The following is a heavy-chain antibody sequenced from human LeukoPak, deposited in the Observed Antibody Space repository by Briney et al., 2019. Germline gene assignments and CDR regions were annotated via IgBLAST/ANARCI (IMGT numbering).Heavy chain of an antibody. D-gene: IGHD3-10*01. CDR2: MNHSGST. CDR1: GGSFSGYY. V-gene: IGHV4-34*01. J-gene: IGHJ6*03. Sequence: PSETLSLTCGDYGGSFSGYYCSWIHQPPGNGLEWIGEMNHSGSTNYNPSLKSRVTISVDTSKNQFSLKLSSVTAADTAVYYCARRLGRKFGERFYYYHYMDVWGKGTTVTISS. CDR3: ARRLGRKFGERFYYYHYMDV.